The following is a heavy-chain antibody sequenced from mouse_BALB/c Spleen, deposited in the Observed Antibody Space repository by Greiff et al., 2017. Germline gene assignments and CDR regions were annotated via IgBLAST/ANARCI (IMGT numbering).Heavy chain of an antibody. CDR3: ARGTSDY. V-gene: IGHV14-3*02. CDR1: GFNIKDTY. Sequence: EVMLVESGAELVKPGASVKLSCTASGFNIKDTYMHWVKQRPEQGLEWIGRIDPANGNTKYDPKFQGKATITADTSSNTAYLQLSSLTSEDTAVYYCARGTSDYWGQGTTLTVSS. D-gene: IGHD3-1*01. CDR2: IDPANGNT. J-gene: IGHJ2*01.